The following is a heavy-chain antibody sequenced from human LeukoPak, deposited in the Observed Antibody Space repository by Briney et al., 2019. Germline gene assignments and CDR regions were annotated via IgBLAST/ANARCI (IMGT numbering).Heavy chain of an antibody. CDR1: EFTLSSYF. V-gene: IGHV3-74*01. CDR2: INIDGRNT. CDR3: ARAVRWDGDLEY. Sequence: PGGSLRLSCAASEFTLSSYFMHWVRQAPGKGLVWVSRINIDGRNTISADSVEGRFTISRDNAKNTLYLQMNSLRVEDTAVYYCARAVRWDGDLEYWGQGTLVTVSS. D-gene: IGHD4-17*01. J-gene: IGHJ4*02.